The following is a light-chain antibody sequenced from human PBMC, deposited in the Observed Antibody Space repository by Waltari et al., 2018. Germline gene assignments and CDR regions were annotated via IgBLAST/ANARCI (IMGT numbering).Light chain of an antibody. CDR3: SSYAGSNNPYV. Sequence: QSALTQPPSASGSPGQSVPISFPGTSSDVGGYNYVSWYQQHPGKAPKLMIYEVSKRPSGVPDRFSGSKSGNTASLTVSGLQAEDEADYYCSSYAGSNNPYVFGTGTKVTVL. CDR2: EVS. J-gene: IGLJ1*01. CDR1: SSDVGGYNY. V-gene: IGLV2-8*01.